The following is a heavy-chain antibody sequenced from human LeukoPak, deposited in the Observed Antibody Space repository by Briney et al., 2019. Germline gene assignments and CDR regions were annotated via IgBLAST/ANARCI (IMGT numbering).Heavy chain of an antibody. CDR1: GFTFSSYW. J-gene: IGHJ4*02. Sequence: GGSLRLSCAASGFTFSSYWMHWVRQVPGKGLEWVSVISGSGDNTYYADSVKGRFIISRDNSKNMLYLQMNSLRAEDTAVYYCAKWKYSNSGIDDYWGQGTLVTVSS. CDR3: AKWKYSNSGIDDY. D-gene: IGHD6-6*01. V-gene: IGHV3-23*01. CDR2: ISGSGDNT.